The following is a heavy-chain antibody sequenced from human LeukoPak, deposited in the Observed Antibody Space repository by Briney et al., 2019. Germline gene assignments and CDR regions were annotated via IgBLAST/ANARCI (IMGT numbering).Heavy chain of an antibody. CDR3: ASRVYFDY. D-gene: IGHD3-10*01. CDR1: GYTFTSYV. CDR2: ISAYNGNT. V-gene: IGHV1-18*01. Sequence: ASVKFSCKASGYTFTSYVISFLCHVPGQGLEWMGWISAYNGNTNYAQKLQGRVTMTTDTSTSTAYMELRSLRSDDTAVYYCASRVYFDYWGQGTLVTVSS. J-gene: IGHJ4*02.